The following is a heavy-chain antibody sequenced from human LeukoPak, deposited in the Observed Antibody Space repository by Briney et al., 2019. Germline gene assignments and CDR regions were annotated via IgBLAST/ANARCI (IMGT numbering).Heavy chain of an antibody. Sequence: GGSLRLSCAASGFTFTSIATTWVRQAPGKGLEWVSSISSSSSYIYYAGSVKGRFTISRDNAKNSLYLQMNSLRAEDTAVYYCARGRIQLWSYFDYWGQGTLVTVSS. D-gene: IGHD5-18*01. CDR2: ISSSSSYI. V-gene: IGHV3-21*01. J-gene: IGHJ4*02. CDR3: ARGRIQLWSYFDY. CDR1: GFTFTSIA.